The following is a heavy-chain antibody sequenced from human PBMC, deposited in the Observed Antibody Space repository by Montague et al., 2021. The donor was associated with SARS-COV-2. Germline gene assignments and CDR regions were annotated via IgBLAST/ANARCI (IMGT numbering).Heavy chain of an antibody. D-gene: IGHD6-13*01. J-gene: IGHJ3*01. CDR1: GGSTASHN. V-gene: IGHV4-59*11. CDR3: AGGWAFDP. Sequence: SETLSLTCTVSGGSTASHNWNWIRQSQGKRPEWIGYVYYNGNTKYNPYLQSSGTITIYTSENKFSLRLNSVTAADTAVYSCAGGWAFDPWGQGRLVTVSS. CDR2: VYYNGNT.